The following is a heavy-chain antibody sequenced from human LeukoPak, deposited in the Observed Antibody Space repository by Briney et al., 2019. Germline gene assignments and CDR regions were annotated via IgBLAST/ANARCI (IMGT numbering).Heavy chain of an antibody. CDR3: ARDRLERPYNDAFDI. CDR1: GFTFSSYS. D-gene: IGHD1-1*01. Sequence: GGSLRLSCAASGFTFSSYSMSWVRQAPGKGLEWVSSISSSSSYIYYADSVKGRFTISRDNAKNSLYLQMNSLRAEDTAVYYCARDRLERPYNDAFDIWGQGTMVTVSS. V-gene: IGHV3-21*01. CDR2: ISSSSSYI. J-gene: IGHJ3*02.